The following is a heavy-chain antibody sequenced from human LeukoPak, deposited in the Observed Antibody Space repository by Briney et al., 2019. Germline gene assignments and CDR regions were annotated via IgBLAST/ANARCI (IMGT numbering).Heavy chain of an antibody. V-gene: IGHV1-2*02. Sequence: GASVKVSCKASGYTFTGYYMHWVRQAPGQGLEWRGWINPNSGGTNYAQKFQGRVTMTRDTSISTAYMELSRLRSDDTAVYYCAISDPYYYDSSYDYWGQGTLVTVSS. CDR2: INPNSGGT. J-gene: IGHJ4*02. D-gene: IGHD3-22*01. CDR3: AISDPYYYDSSYDY. CDR1: GYTFTGYY.